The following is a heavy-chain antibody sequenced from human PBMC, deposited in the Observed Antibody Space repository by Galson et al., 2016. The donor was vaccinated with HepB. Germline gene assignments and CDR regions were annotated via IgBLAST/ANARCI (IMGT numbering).Heavy chain of an antibody. CDR1: GFTFTDYY. CDR2: ISSSSTTK. J-gene: IGHJ6*02. V-gene: IGHV3-11*01. Sequence: SLRLSCAVSGFTFTDYYMSWIRQAPGRGLEWLAYISSSSTTKHYADSVKGRFTISRDNAKKTLYLQMTSLRADDTGVYYCARDENSWSNSPDFFGLDVWGQGTTVMVSS. CDR3: ARDENSWSNSPDFFGLDV. D-gene: IGHD1/OR15-1a*01.